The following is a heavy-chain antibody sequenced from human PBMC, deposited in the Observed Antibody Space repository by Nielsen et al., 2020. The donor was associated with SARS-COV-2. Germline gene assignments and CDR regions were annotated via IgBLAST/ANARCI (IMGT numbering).Heavy chain of an antibody. Sequence: GESLKISCAASGFSFNTFGMSWVRQTPGKGLEWISTISGTADSTYYADSVKGRFTISRDNSKNTLYLRMNSLRAEDTATYYCARVSGYYWPQDYWGQGTLVTVSS. CDR1: GFSFNTFG. J-gene: IGHJ4*02. D-gene: IGHD5-12*01. V-gene: IGHV3-23*01. CDR3: ARVSGYYWPQDY. CDR2: ISGTADST.